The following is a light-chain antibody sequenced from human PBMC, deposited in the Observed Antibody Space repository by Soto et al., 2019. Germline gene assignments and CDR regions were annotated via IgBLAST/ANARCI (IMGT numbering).Light chain of an antibody. CDR3: QQYGSLRT. CDR2: GAS. J-gene: IGKJ4*01. Sequence: EIVLTQSPGTLSLSAGERATLSCRASQSVSSSYLAWYQQKPGQAPRLLIYGASSRATGIPDRFSGSGSGTDFTLTISRLEPEDFAVYYCQQYGSLRTFGEGTKVDIK. V-gene: IGKV3-20*01. CDR1: QSVSSSY.